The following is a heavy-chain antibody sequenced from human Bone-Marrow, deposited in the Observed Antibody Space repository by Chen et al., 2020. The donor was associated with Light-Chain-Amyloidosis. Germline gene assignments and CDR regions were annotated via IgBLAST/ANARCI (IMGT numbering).Heavy chain of an antibody. CDR3: ASQAAAAAPEGADYYYYGMDV. V-gene: IGHV5-51*01. D-gene: IGHD6-13*01. J-gene: IGHJ6*02. CDR2: IYPGDSDT. Sequence: EVQLVQSGAEVKKPGESLKISCKGSGYSFTSYWIGWVRQMPGKGLEWMGIIYPGDSDTRYSPSFQGQVTISADKSISTAYLQWSSLKASDTAMYYCASQAAAAAPEGADYYYYGMDVWGQGTTVTVSS. CDR1: GYSFTSYW.